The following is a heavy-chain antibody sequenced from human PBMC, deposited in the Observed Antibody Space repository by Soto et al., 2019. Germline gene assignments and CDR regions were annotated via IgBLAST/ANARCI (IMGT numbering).Heavy chain of an antibody. J-gene: IGHJ5*02. CDR3: VRESTTSGPNWFDT. CDR2: IYHSGCT. Sequence: SETLSLTCSVSGGSINSGRSSWNWIRQSPGKGLEWIAYIYHSGCTYYNPSLKSRVTISVDRSENQFSLKLTSVTAADTAVYYCVRESTTSGPNWFDTWGPGILVTVSS. D-gene: IGHD1-1*01. V-gene: IGHV4-30-2*06. CDR1: GGSINSGRSS.